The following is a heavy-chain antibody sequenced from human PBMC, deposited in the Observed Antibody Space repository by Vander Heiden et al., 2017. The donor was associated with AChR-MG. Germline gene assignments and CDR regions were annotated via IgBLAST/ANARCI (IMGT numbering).Heavy chain of an antibody. V-gene: IGHV3-30*18. CDR3: AKDIRPYASGSFENAWT. D-gene: IGHD3-10*01. J-gene: IGHJ4*02. Sequence: QVQLLESGGGVVQPGGSLRRSCAASGLNVRKFGMHWVRQAPGKGPEWVAVISYDGSHQFYADSLKGRFTISRDNSKNTLYLQIYSLRAEDTAMYYCAKDIRPYASGSFENAWTWGQGTLVTVSS. CDR2: ISYDGSHQ. CDR1: GLNVRKFG.